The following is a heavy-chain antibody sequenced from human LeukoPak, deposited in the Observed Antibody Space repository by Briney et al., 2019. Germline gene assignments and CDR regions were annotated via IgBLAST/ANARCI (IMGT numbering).Heavy chain of an antibody. V-gene: IGHV3-7*01. D-gene: IGHD6-19*01. CDR3: AREGSGRYVGTGAQS. J-gene: IGHJ5*02. CDR2: IKEDGSDI. CDR1: GFTFSNYW. Sequence: GGSLRLSCKASGFTFSNYWMRWVRQAPGKGLEWVANIKEDGSDINYGDSFKGRFTISTGNATNSLYLQMNSLRAEDTSMYYCAREGSGRYVGTGAQSWGRGTQVTVSS.